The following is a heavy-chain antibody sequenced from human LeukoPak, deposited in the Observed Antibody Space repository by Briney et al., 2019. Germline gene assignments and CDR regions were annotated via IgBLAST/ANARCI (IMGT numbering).Heavy chain of an antibody. J-gene: IGHJ4*02. V-gene: IGHV3-33*01. CDR1: GYSFSSYG. CDR2: IWYDGSKK. CDR3: ARDPGTLATYFDY. D-gene: IGHD6-13*01. Sequence: GGSLGLSCAASGYSFSSYGMQWVRQAPGKGLEWVAVIWYDGSKKYYADSVKGRFTISRDDSKNTLYLQMNSLRAEDTAIYYCARDPGTLATYFDYWGPGTLVTASS.